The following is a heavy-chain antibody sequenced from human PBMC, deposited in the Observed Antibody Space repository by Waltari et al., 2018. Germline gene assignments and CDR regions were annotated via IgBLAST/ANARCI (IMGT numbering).Heavy chain of an antibody. D-gene: IGHD3-16*01. CDR3: AVRSYDYVWGSRFDY. CDR1: GGSFSGYY. CDR2: KNHSGST. J-gene: IGHJ4*02. V-gene: IGHV4-34*01. Sequence: QVQLQQWGAGLLKPSETLSLTCAVYGGSFSGYYWSWIRQPPGKGLGGIGEKNHSGSTNYNPSLKGRVTISVDTSKNQFSLKLSSVTAADTAVYYCAVRSYDYVWGSRFDYWGQGTLVTVSS.